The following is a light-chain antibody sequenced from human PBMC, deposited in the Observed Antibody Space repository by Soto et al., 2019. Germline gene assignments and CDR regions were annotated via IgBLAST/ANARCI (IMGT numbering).Light chain of an antibody. Sequence: EIVLTQSPATLSLSPGERATLSCRASQNISVYLAWYRQKPGQAPRLLIYAASNRATGVPDRFSGTGSETDFALTISRLETDDSAVYYCQQYGGSPFTFGPGTKVDIK. CDR3: QQYGGSPFT. CDR1: QNISVY. J-gene: IGKJ3*01. CDR2: AAS. V-gene: IGKV3-20*01.